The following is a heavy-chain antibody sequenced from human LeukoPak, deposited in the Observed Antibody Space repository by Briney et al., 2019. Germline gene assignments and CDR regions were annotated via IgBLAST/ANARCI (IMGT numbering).Heavy chain of an antibody. CDR2: IYYSGST. CDR1: GVSISSYY. J-gene: IGHJ4*02. Sequence: EPAETLSLTCTVWGVSISSYYGRWLRQPTGRGGEGIGYIYYSGSTHYTPSLKSRVTISVDTSKNQFSLKLSSVTAADTAVYYCAREVGYCSGGSCYRGFDYWGQGTLVTVSS. D-gene: IGHD2-15*01. CDR3: AREVGYCSGGSCYRGFDY. V-gene: IGHV4-59*01.